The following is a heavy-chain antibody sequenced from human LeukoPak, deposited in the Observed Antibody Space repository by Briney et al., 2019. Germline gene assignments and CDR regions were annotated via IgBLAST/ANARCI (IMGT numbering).Heavy chain of an antibody. D-gene: IGHD3-16*01. CDR3: AKDSYDYPWSYFDY. J-gene: IGHJ4*02. Sequence: GGSLRLSCAASGFTFSSYAMSWVRQAPGKGLEWVSAIRGSGGSTYYADSVKGRFTISRDNSKNTLYLQMNSLRAEDTAVYYCAKDSYDYPWSYFDYWGQGTLVTVSS. CDR2: IRGSGGST. V-gene: IGHV3-23*01. CDR1: GFTFSSYA.